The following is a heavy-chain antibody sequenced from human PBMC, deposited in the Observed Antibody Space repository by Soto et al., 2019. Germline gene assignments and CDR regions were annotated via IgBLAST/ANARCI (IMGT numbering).Heavy chain of an antibody. J-gene: IGHJ6*02. CDR1: GFTFSSYA. CDR2: ISSNGGST. CDR3: VKTDHKFKYCSGGSCCDPYYYGMDA. D-gene: IGHD2-15*01. V-gene: IGHV3-64D*06. Sequence: GGSLRLSCSASGFTFSSYAMHWVRQAPGKGLEYVSAISSNGGSTYYADAVKGRVTMTRDNTKNTLYLQMRRHIAEDTAVYYCVKTDHKFKYCSGGSCCDPYYYGMDAWGQGTTVTVSS.